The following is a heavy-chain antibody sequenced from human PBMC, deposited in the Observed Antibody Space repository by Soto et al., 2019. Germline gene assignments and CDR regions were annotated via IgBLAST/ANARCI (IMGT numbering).Heavy chain of an antibody. V-gene: IGHV3-74*01. Sequence: EVQLVESGGGLVQPGGSLRLSCEASGYIFSSYWMHWVRQSPGKGLEWVARTNNDGSSTTYADSVKGRFTINRDNAKYTLYLQMNSLSAEDTAVYYCARVMQWSRYFDLWGRGTLVTVSS. CDR2: TNNDGSST. D-gene: IGHD6-19*01. J-gene: IGHJ2*01. CDR3: ARVMQWSRYFDL. CDR1: GYIFSSYW.